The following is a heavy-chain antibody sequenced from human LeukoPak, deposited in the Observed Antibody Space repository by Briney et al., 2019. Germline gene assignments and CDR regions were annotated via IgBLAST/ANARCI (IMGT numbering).Heavy chain of an antibody. Sequence: PGGSLRLSCAASGFTFSSYWMSWVRQAPGKGLEWVANIKQDGSEKYYVDSVKGRFTISRDNAKNSLYLQMSSLRAEDTALYYCARELTKFYGDYTADAFDIWGQGTMVTVSS. J-gene: IGHJ3*02. D-gene: IGHD4-17*01. CDR2: IKQDGSEK. CDR1: GFTFSSYW. V-gene: IGHV3-7*03. CDR3: ARELTKFYGDYTADAFDI.